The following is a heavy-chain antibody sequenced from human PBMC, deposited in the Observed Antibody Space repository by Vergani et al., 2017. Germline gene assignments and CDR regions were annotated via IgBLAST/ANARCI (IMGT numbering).Heavy chain of an antibody. V-gene: IGHV4-39*02. CDR3: ARDTAVADDVFDL. D-gene: IGHD6-19*01. J-gene: IGHJ3*01. CDR2: IYYSGST. Sequence: LQLQESGPGLVKPSETLSLTCTVSGGSISSSSYYWGWIRQPPGKGLEWIGSIYYSGSTYYNPSLKSRVTISVDTSKNQVSLKVSSVTAADTAVYFCARDTAVADDVFDLWGQGTLVSVSA. CDR1: GGSISSSSYY.